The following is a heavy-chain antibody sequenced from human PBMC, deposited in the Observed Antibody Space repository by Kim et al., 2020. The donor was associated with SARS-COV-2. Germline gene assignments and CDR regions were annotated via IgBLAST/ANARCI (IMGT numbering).Heavy chain of an antibody. CDR2: ISSSSSTI. J-gene: IGHJ3*02. Sequence: GGSLRLSCAASGFTFSSYSMNWVRQAPGKGLEWVSYISSSSSTIYYADSVKGRFTISRDNAKNSLYLQMNSLRDEDTAVYYCAREGYGSPGFHDAFDIWGQGTMVTVSS. CDR1: GFTFSSYS. V-gene: IGHV3-48*02. D-gene: IGHD1-26*01. CDR3: AREGYGSPGFHDAFDI.